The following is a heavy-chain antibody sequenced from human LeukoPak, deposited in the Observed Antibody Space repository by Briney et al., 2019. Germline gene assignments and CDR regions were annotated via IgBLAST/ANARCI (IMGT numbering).Heavy chain of an antibody. V-gene: IGHV1-2*02. Sequence: ASVKVSCKASGYTFTGYYMHWVRQAPGQGLEWMGWINPNSGGTNYAQKFQGRVTMTRDTSISTAYMELSRLRSEDTAVYYCARDHGYSSGSYGMDVWGQGTTVTVSS. CDR2: INPNSGGT. J-gene: IGHJ6*02. D-gene: IGHD6-25*01. CDR3: ARDHGYSSGSYGMDV. CDR1: GYTFTGYY.